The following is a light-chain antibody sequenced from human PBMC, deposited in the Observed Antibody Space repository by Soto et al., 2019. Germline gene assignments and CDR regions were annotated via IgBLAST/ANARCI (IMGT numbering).Light chain of an antibody. Sequence: QSVLTQPPSVSGAPGQRVTIPCTGTTSNIGSGYDVHWYQQLPGTAPKVLIYGNNNRPSGVPGRFSASKSGTSASLAITGLQAEDEADYYCQSYDSRLSGYDFGTGTKLTVL. CDR1: TSNIGSGYD. CDR2: GNN. J-gene: IGLJ1*01. V-gene: IGLV1-40*01. CDR3: QSYDSRLSGYD.